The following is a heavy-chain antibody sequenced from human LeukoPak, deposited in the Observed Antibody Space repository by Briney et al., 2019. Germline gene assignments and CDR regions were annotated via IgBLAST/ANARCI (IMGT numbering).Heavy chain of an antibody. V-gene: IGHV3-11*01. CDR3: ASRSAAGTFVYYFDY. D-gene: IGHD6-13*01. J-gene: IGHJ4*02. Sequence: PGGSLRLSCAASGFTFSDYYMSWIRQAPGKGLEWVSYISSSGSTIYYADSVKGRFTISRDNAKNSLYLQMNSLRAEDTAVYYCASRSAAGTFVYYFDYWGQGTLVTVSS. CDR2: ISSSGSTI. CDR1: GFTFSDYY.